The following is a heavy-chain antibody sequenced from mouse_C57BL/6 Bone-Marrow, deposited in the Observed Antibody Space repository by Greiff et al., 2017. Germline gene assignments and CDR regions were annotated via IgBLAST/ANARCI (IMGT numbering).Heavy chain of an antibody. CDR3: ARSRGWRNCGY. J-gene: IGHJ2*01. V-gene: IGHV1-81*01. Sequence: QVQLKQSGAELARPGASVKLSCKASGYTFTSYGISWVKQRTGQGLEWIGEIYPRSGNTYYNEKFKGKATLTADKSSSTAYMELRSLTSEDSAVYFCARSRGWRNCGYWGQGTTLTVSA. CDR2: IYPRSGNT. CDR1: GYTFTSYG. D-gene: IGHD3-3*01.